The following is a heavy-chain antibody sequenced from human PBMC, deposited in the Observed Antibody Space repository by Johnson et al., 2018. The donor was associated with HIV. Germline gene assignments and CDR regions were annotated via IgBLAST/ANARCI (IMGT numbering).Heavy chain of an antibody. CDR2: IWYDGSNE. Sequence: QVQLVESGGGVVQPGGSLRLSCAASGFTFSKYGVHWVRQAPGKGLEWVAVIWYDGSNEYYADSVKGRFTISRDNSKNTLYLQMNSLRAEDTAVYYCARPLGPPLWHDAFDIWGQGTMVTVSS. V-gene: IGHV3-30*19. CDR3: ARPLGPPLWHDAFDI. D-gene: IGHD3-16*01. J-gene: IGHJ3*02. CDR1: GFTFSKYG.